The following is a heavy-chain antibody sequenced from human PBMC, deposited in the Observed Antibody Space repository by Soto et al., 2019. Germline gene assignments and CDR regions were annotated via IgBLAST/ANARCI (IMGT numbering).Heavy chain of an antibody. CDR3: ARTLSSGYYYY. CDR2: IYYSGST. D-gene: IGHD3-22*01. V-gene: IGHV4-31*03. CDR1: GGSISSGGYY. Sequence: SETLSLTCTVPGGSISSGGYYWSWIRQHPGKGLEWIGYIYYSGSTYYNPSLKSRVTISVDTSKNQFSLKLSSVTAADTAVYYCARTLSSGYYYYWGQGTLVTVSS. J-gene: IGHJ4*02.